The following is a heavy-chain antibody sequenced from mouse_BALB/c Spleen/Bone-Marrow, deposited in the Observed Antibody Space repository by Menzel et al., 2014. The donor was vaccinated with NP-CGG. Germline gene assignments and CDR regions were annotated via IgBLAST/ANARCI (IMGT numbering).Heavy chain of an antibody. CDR1: GFNIKDTY. Sequence: EVQLQQSGAELVKPGASVKLSCTASGFNIKDTYMHWVKQRPEQGLEWIVGIDPANGNTKYDPKFQGKATITADTSFNTAYLQLSSLTSEDTAVYYCAYYRYDEGGFAFWGQGTLVTVSA. CDR3: AYYRYDEGGFAF. J-gene: IGHJ3*01. V-gene: IGHV14-3*02. CDR2: IDPANGNT. D-gene: IGHD2-14*01.